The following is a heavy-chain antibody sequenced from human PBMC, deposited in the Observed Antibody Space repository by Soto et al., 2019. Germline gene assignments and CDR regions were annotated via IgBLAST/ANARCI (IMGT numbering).Heavy chain of an antibody. CDR1: GYTFTSYG. V-gene: IGHV1-18*04. CDR3: ARDPGVGASYYYYYGMDV. CDR2: ISAYNGNT. J-gene: IGHJ6*02. Sequence: ASVKVSCKASGYTFTSYGISWVRQAPGQGPEWMGWISAYNGNTNYAQKLQGRVTMTTDTSTSTAYMELRSLRSDDTAVYYCARDPGVGASYYYYYGMDVWGQGTTVTVSS. D-gene: IGHD1-26*01.